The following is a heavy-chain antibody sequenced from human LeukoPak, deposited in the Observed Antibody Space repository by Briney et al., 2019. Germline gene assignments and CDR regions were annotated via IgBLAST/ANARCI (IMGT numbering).Heavy chain of an antibody. CDR1: GGSMSTYY. V-gene: IGHV4-59*12. J-gene: IGHJ6*02. CDR2: IYYSGST. Sequence: SETLSLTCTVSGGSMSTYYWSWIRQSPGKGLEWIGYIYYSGSTSYNPSLKSRLTISIDTSKNQFSLKLSSVTAADTAVYYCARDYPPAYGDYYYYGMDVWGQGTTVTVSS. CDR3: ARDYPPAYGDYYYYGMDV. D-gene: IGHD4-17*01.